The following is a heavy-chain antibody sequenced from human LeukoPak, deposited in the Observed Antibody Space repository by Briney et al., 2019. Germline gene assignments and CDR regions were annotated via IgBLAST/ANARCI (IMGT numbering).Heavy chain of an antibody. J-gene: IGHJ5*02. CDR3: VRSMSGRNDL. CDR2: INVEGTRT. Sequence: GGSLRLSCAGSGFTFSNYWVHWVRQAPGKGLVWVSRINVEGTRTDYADSVRGRFTISRDNAKNTLYLQMNGLTAEDTDIYYCVRSMSGRNDLWGQGTLVSVSA. D-gene: IGHD3-3*01. CDR1: GFTFSNYW. V-gene: IGHV3-74*01.